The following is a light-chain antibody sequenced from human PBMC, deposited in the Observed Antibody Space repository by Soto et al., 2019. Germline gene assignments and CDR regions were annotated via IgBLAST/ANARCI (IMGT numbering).Light chain of an antibody. Sequence: EIVLTQSPGTLSLSPGERATLSCRASQSVSSSYLAWYQQKPGQAPRLLSYGASSRATGIPDRFSGSGSGTDFTLTISSLEPEDFAVYYCQQYGSSAYTCGQGTKLESK. CDR2: GAS. CDR3: QQYGSSAYT. CDR1: QSVSSSY. V-gene: IGKV3-20*01. J-gene: IGKJ2*01.